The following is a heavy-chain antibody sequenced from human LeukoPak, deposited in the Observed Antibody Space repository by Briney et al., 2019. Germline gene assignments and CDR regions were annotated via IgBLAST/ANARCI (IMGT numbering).Heavy chain of an antibody. D-gene: IGHD3-22*01. CDR2: ISNDGSNK. V-gene: IGHV3-30*18. CDR3: AKDKYDTSGIFDY. CDR1: GFTFSSYG. J-gene: IGHJ4*02. Sequence: GRSLRLSCAASGFTFSSYGMHWVRQTPGKGLEWVTVISNDGSNKYYTDSVKGRFTISRDSAKDTLYLHMNSLRPEDTAVYFCAKDKYDTSGIFDYWGQGTLVTVSS.